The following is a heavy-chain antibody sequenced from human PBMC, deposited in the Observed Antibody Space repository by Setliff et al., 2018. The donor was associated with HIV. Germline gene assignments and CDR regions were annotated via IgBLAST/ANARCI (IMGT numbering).Heavy chain of an antibody. V-gene: IGHV1-3*01. CDR2: INAGNGHT. CDR1: GYTFTKYS. Sequence: ASVKVSCKASGYTFTKYSMHWVRQAPGQSFEWMGWINAGNGHTKYAQKFQGRVAITRDTSATTVYMELRNLTSEDTAIYYCARDRVMVRGVSWFDPWGQGALVTVSS. CDR3: ARDRVMVRGVSWFDP. J-gene: IGHJ5*02. D-gene: IGHD3-10*01.